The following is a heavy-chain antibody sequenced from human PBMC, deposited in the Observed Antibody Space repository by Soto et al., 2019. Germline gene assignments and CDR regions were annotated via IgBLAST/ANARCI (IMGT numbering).Heavy chain of an antibody. CDR3: ARDLAAGDH. D-gene: IGHD6-13*01. CDR2: INPTSGST. Sequence: QVQLVQSGAEVKKPGASVKVSCRASRYTFINYYIHWVRQAPGQGLEWLAIINPTSGSTNYAQKLQGRVTLTMDTSTSTVYMELSGLRSDDTAVFYCARDLAAGDHWGQGTLVTVSS. V-gene: IGHV1-46*01. J-gene: IGHJ4*02. CDR1: RYTFINYY.